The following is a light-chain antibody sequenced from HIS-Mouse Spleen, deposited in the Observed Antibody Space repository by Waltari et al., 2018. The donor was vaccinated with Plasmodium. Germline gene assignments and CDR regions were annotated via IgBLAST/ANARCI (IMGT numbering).Light chain of an antibody. CDR1: QSVSSY. CDR3: QQRSNWPRVLT. J-gene: IGKJ4*01. Sequence: EIVLTQSPVTLSLSPAESATLTCRASQSVSSYLAWYQQRPGQAPRLLLYDASNWSTGIPARFSGSGSGTDFTLTISSLEPEDFAVYYCQQRSNWPRVLTFGGGTKVEIK. V-gene: IGKV3-11*01. CDR2: DAS.